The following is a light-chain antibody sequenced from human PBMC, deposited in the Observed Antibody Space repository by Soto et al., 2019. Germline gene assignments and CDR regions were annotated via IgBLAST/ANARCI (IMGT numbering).Light chain of an antibody. Sequence: EIVLTQSPGTLSLSPGERATLSCRASQSVSSSYLAWYQQKPGQAPRLLIYGASSRATGIPDRFSGSGSGTDFTLTISRLEPEDFAVYYCQQYGSSPPVYTFGQGTKQEIK. V-gene: IGKV3-20*01. CDR1: QSVSSSY. J-gene: IGKJ2*01. CDR2: GAS. CDR3: QQYGSSPPVYT.